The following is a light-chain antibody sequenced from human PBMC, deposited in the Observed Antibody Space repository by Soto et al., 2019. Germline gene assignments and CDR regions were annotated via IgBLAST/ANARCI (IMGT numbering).Light chain of an antibody. J-gene: IGLJ1*01. Sequence: QSVLTQPRSVSGSPGQLVTISCTGTSSDVGGYNYVSWYQQRPGKAPKLMIYDVSKRPSGVPDRFSGSKSGNTASLTISGLQAEDEAEYYCCSYAGSYTYVFGPGTKLTVL. CDR2: DVS. CDR3: CSYAGSYTYV. V-gene: IGLV2-11*01. CDR1: SSDVGGYNY.